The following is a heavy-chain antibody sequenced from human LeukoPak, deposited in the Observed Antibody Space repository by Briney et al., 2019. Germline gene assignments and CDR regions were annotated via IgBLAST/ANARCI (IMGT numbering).Heavy chain of an antibody. CDR1: GFTFSSYW. CDR2: IKQAGSEK. J-gene: IGHJ4*02. Sequence: GGSLRLSCVASGFTFSSYWMSWVRQAPGKGLGWVANIKQAGSEKYYVDSVKGRFTISRDNAKNSLYLQMNSLRAEDTAVYYCARDPLDYWGQGTLVTVSS. V-gene: IGHV3-7*01. CDR3: ARDPLDY.